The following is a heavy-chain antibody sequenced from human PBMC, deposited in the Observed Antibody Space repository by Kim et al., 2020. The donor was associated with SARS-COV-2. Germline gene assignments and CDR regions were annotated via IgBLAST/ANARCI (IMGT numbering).Heavy chain of an antibody. CDR2: IKPDGSEK. V-gene: IGHV3-7*03. CDR3: ARGSLWAFDM. CDR1: GFSFSSYW. D-gene: IGHD3-10*01. Sequence: GGSLRLSCAASGFSFSSYWMTWVRQAPGQGLEWVAHIKPDGSEKYYVDSVKGRFTFSRDNAKKSLYLQMNSLRDEDTAVYYCARGSLWAFDMWGQGTMVTVSS. J-gene: IGHJ3*02.